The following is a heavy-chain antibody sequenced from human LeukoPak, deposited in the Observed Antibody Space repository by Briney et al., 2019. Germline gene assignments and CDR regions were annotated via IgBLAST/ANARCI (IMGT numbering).Heavy chain of an antibody. D-gene: IGHD2-15*01. CDR3: ARAEARYCSGGSCYSADY. CDR2: LSWNSGNI. V-gene: IGHV3-9*01. Sequence: PTGGSLRLSCAASGFTFDDYAVHWVRQAPGKGLEWVSGLSWNSGNIGYADSVKGRFTISRDNSKNTLYLQMNSLRAEDTAVYYCARAEARYCSGGSCYSADYWGQGTLVTVSS. J-gene: IGHJ4*02. CDR1: GFTFDDYA.